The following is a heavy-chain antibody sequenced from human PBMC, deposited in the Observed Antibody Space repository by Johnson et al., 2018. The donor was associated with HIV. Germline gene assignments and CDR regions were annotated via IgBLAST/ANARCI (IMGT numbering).Heavy chain of an antibody. V-gene: IGHV3-15*05. D-gene: IGHD6-13*01. Sequence: VQLVESGGGLVQPGGSLRLSCAASRFTFTNAWMTWVRQAPGKGLEWVGRIKSKTDGGTTDYAAPVKGKFSISRDDSKNTLYLQMNSLKTEDTAVYYCSTGFSSWAFDIWGQGTMVTVSS. CDR3: STGFSSWAFDI. CDR1: RFTFTNAW. CDR2: IKSKTDGGTT. J-gene: IGHJ3*02.